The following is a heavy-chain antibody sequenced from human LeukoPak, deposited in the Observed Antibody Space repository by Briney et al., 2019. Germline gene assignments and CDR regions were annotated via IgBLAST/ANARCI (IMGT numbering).Heavy chain of an antibody. V-gene: IGHV4-4*09. CDR3: ARRSGSYVD. D-gene: IGHD3-10*01. J-gene: IGHJ4*02. Sequence: SETLSLTCTVSGGSISSYYWSWIRQPPGKGLEWIGYTYTSGSTNYNPSLKSRVTISVDTSKNQFSLKLSSVTAADTAVYYCARRSGSYVDWGQGTLATVSS. CDR1: GGSISSYY. CDR2: TYTSGST.